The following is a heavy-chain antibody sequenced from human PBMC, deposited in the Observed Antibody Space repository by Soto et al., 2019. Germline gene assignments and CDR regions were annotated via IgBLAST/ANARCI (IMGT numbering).Heavy chain of an antibody. CDR1: GFTFSSYA. CDR2: ISGSGGST. CDR3: AKDQQWLVRYAVY. V-gene: IGHV3-23*01. D-gene: IGHD6-19*01. J-gene: IGHJ4*02. Sequence: GGSLRLSCAASGFTFSSYAMSWVRQAPGKGLEWVSAISGSGGSTYYADSVRGRFTISRDNSKNTLYLQMNSLRAEDTAVYYCAKDQQWLVRYAVYWGQGTLVTVSS.